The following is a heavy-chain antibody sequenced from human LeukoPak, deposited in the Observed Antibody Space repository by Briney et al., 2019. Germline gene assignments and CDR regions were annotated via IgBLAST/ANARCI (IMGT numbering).Heavy chain of an antibody. CDR1: GGSFSGYY. CDR3: ATPQYSSSSFDY. Sequence: SETLSLTCAVYGGSFSGYYWSWIRQPPGKGLEWIGEINHSGSTNYNPSLKSRVTISVDTSKNQFSLKLSSVTAADTAVYYCATPQYSSSSFDYWGQGTLVTVSS. J-gene: IGHJ4*02. D-gene: IGHD6-6*01. CDR2: INHSGST. V-gene: IGHV4-34*01.